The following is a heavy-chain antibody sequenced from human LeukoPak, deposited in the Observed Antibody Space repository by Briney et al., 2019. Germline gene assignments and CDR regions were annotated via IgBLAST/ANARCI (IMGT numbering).Heavy chain of an antibody. CDR1: GFTFSSYA. CDR2: IYSGGNT. J-gene: IGHJ4*02. D-gene: IGHD4-23*01. CDR3: ARDSGTTVGYFDY. Sequence: GRSLRLSCSASGFTFSSYAMHWVRQAPGRGLEWVSVIYSGGNTYYADSVKGRFTISRDNSKNTLYLQMNSLRAEDTAVYYCARDSGTTVGYFDYWGQGTLVTVSS. V-gene: IGHV3-66*01.